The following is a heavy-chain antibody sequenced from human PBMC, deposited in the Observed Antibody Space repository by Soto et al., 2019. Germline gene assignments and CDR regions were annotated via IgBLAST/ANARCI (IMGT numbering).Heavy chain of an antibody. CDR2: INSDGSST. Sequence: GSLRLSCAASGFTFSSYWMHWVRQAPGKGLVWVSRINSDGSSTSYADSVKGRFTISRDNAKNTLYLQMNSLRAEDTAVYYCARSPVTGYSSSWYHYWGQGTLVTVSS. D-gene: IGHD6-13*01. J-gene: IGHJ4*02. V-gene: IGHV3-74*01. CDR1: GFTFSSYW. CDR3: ARSPVTGYSSSWYHY.